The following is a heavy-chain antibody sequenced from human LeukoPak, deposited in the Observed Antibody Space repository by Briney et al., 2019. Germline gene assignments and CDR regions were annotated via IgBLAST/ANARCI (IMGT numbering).Heavy chain of an antibody. J-gene: IGHJ4*02. CDR3: AKEGVNYFDY. CDR2: ISWNSGSI. D-gene: IGHD3-16*01. CDR1: GFTFDDYA. V-gene: IGHV3-9*01. Sequence: GGSLRLSCAASGFTFDDYAMHWVRQAPGKGLEWVSGISWNSGSIGYADSVKGRFTISRDNAENSLYLQMNSLRAEDTALYYCAKEGVNYFDYWGQGTLVTVSS.